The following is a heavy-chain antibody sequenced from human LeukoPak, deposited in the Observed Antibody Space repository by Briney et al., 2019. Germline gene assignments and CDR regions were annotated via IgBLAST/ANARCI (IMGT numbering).Heavy chain of an antibody. CDR1: GGSISTSNSY. J-gene: IGHJ4*02. CDR2: IYYSGNT. V-gene: IGHV4-39*01. Sequence: SETLSLTCAVSGGSISTSNSYWGWIRRPPGKGLEWVGSIYYSGNTYYNPSLKSRVSISVDTSKNQFSLILTSVTAADTAVYYCARQTGAGLFILPGGQGTLVTVSS. CDR3: ARQTGAGLFILP. D-gene: IGHD3-3*01.